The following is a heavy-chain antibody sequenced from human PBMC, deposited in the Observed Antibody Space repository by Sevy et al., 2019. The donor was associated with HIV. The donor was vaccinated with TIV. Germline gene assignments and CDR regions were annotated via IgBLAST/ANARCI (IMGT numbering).Heavy chain of an antibody. Sequence: GGSLRLSCAASRLTFSSSSVNWVRQAPGKGLEWVSYISSSSTTIYYADSVKGRFTISRDNAKNSLYLQMNSLRDEDTAVYYCARGFMGADYYYGMDGWGQGTTVTVSS. D-gene: IGHD3-3*01. CDR2: ISSSSTTI. J-gene: IGHJ6*02. V-gene: IGHV3-48*02. CDR3: ARGFMGADYYYGMDG. CDR1: RLTFSSSS.